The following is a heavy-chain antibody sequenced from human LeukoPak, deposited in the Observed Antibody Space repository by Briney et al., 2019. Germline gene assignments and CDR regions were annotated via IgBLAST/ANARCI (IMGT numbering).Heavy chain of an antibody. CDR2: ISGTGDST. CDR1: GFTFSSYA. V-gene: IGHV3-23*01. D-gene: IGHD1-14*01. Sequence: GGSLRLSCAASGFTFSSYAMSWVRQAPGKGLEWVSAISGTGDSTYYAGSVKGRFTISRDNSKNTLYLQMNSLRAEDTAVYYCAKSGGTQMDFDYWGLGTLVTASS. CDR3: AKSGGTQMDFDY. J-gene: IGHJ4*02.